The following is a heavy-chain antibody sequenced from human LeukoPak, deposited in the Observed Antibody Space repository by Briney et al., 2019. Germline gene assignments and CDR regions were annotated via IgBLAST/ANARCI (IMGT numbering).Heavy chain of an antibody. D-gene: IGHD1-26*01. Sequence: SETLSLNCTVSGGSISSVDYYWSWLRQPPGKGLEWNGYIYYSWSTYFNPSLKSRVTISVETSKNQFSLKLSSVTAADTAVYYCARVPVYSGTYFDYWGQGTLVTVSS. V-gene: IGHV4-30-4*01. CDR2: IYYSWST. CDR3: ARVPVYSGTYFDY. CDR1: GGSISSVDYY. J-gene: IGHJ4*02.